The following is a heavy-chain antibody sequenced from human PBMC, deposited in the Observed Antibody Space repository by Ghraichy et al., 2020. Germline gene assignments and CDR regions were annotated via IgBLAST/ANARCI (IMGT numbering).Heavy chain of an antibody. V-gene: IGHV3-48*04. CDR2: ITSGGSPI. Sequence: GESLNISCAASGFTFSTYSMNWVRQAPGKGLEWVSYITSGGSPIYYADSVKGRFTVSRDNAKNSLYLQMNSLRAEDTAVYYCARDPPRGVVVLPAPGAFDIWGQGTMVTVSS. D-gene: IGHD2-2*01. CDR1: GFTFSTYS. J-gene: IGHJ3*02. CDR3: ARDPPRGVVVLPAPGAFDI.